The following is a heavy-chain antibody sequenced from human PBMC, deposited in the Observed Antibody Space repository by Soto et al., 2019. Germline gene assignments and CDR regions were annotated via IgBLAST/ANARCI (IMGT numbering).Heavy chain of an antibody. CDR2: IIPIFGTA. Sequence: ASVKVSCKASGGTFSSYAISWVRQAPGQGLEWMGGIIPIFGTANYAQKFQGRVTITADESTSTAYMELSSLRSEDTAVYYCAREWELTNWFDPWGQGTLVTVSS. CDR3: AREWELTNWFDP. V-gene: IGHV1-69*13. J-gene: IGHJ5*02. D-gene: IGHD1-26*01. CDR1: GGTFSSYA.